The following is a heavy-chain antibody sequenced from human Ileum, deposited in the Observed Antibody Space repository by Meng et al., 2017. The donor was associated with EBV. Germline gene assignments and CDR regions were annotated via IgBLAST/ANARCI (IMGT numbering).Heavy chain of an antibody. CDR1: GGSISSSNW. V-gene: IGHV4-4*02. CDR3: ARESYSDSSGYYSLDY. D-gene: IGHD3-22*01. J-gene: IGHJ4*02. CDR2: IHHTEST. Sequence: GQLQESGPGLVKPSGTLSLTLAVSGGSISSSNWWSWVRQAPGKGLEWIGEIHHTESTNYNPSLKSRVTISVDKSKNQFSLKLSSVTAADTAVYYCARESYSDSSGYYSLDYWGQGSLVTVSS.